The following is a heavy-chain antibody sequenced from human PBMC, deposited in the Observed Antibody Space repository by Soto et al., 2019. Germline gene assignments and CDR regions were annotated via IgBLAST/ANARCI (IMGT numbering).Heavy chain of an antibody. D-gene: IGHD3-9*01. V-gene: IGHV3-7*01. CDR1: GFSFTTYW. CDR2: INQDGSEE. J-gene: IGHJ4*02. Sequence: GGSLRLSCAAAGFSFTTYWMSWVRQSPGKGLEWVANINQDGSEEDYVDSVRGRFTIFRDNAKNSVHLQMYSLRAEDTAVYHCATSSDTGYIFDYWGQGTLVTVSS. CDR3: ATSSDTGYIFDY.